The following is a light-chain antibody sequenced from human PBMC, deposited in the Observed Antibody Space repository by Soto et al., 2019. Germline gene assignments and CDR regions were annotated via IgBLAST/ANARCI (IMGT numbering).Light chain of an antibody. CDR2: EDY. CDR3: CSPGGFNTPYV. CDR1: NTDVENYNF. Sequence: QSVLTQPASVSGSPGQSITIACTGINTDVENYNFVSWYQQHPGKAPKLMIYEDYKRPSGVSNRFSGSKSGYTASLTISGLQTEDAAAYYCCSPGGFNTPYVFATRTKVTVL. V-gene: IGLV2-23*01. J-gene: IGLJ1*01.